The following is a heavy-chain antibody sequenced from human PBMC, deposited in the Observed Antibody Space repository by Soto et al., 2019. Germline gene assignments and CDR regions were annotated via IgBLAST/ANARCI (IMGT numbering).Heavy chain of an antibody. CDR3: ARDPGDSSAFDI. CDR1: GFTFSSYS. Sequence: GGSLRLSCAASGFTFSSYSMNWVRQAPGKGLEWVSSISSSSSYIYYADSVKGRFTISRDNAKNSLYLQMNSLRAEDTAVYYCARDPGDSSAFDIWGQGTMVTVSS. D-gene: IGHD3-22*01. V-gene: IGHV3-21*01. CDR2: ISSSSSYI. J-gene: IGHJ3*02.